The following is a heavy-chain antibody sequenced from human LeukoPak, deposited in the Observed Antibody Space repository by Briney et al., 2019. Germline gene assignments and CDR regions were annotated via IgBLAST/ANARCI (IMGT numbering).Heavy chain of an antibody. V-gene: IGHV4-59*08. Sequence: SETLSLTCTVSGGSISSYYWSWIRQPPGKGLEWIGYIYYSGSTNYNPSLKSRVTISVDTSKNQFSLKLSSVTAADTAVYYCARQANYDILTGYSPYYFDYWGQGTLVTVSS. CDR3: ARQANYDILTGYSPYYFDY. D-gene: IGHD3-9*01. CDR2: IYYSGST. J-gene: IGHJ4*02. CDR1: GGSISSYY.